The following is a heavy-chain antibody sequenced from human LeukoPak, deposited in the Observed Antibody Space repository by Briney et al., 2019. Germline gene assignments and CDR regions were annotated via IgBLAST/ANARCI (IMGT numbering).Heavy chain of an antibody. CDR3: AKRRSTSCYDP. CDR1: GFTFSDYG. CDR2: ISYDGNSE. V-gene: IGHV3-30*18. J-gene: IGHJ5*02. Sequence: PGRSLRLSCAASGFTFSDYGMHWVRQAPGKGLEWVAVISYDGNSEYYADSVKGRFSISRDNSKDTLYLQMNSLRPEDTVVYYCAKRRSTSCYDPWGQGTLVTVSS. D-gene: IGHD2-2*01.